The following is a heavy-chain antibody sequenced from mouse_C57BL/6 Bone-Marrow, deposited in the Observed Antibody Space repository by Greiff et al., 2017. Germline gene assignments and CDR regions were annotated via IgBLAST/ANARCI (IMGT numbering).Heavy chain of an antibody. J-gene: IGHJ1*03. Sequence: QVQLQQSGPGLVQPSQSLSITCTVSGFSLTSYGVHWVRQSPGKGLEWLGVIWRGGSTDYNAAFISRLSISKDNSKSQVFFKMNSLQADDTAIYYCARNNPGSWYFDVWGTGTTVTVSS. V-gene: IGHV2-2*01. D-gene: IGHD4-1*01. CDR3: ARNNPGSWYFDV. CDR2: IWRGGST. CDR1: GFSLTSYG.